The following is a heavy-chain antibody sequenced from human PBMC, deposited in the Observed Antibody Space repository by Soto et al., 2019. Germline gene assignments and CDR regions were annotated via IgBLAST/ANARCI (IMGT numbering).Heavy chain of an antibody. D-gene: IGHD6-13*01. Sequence: PGGSLSLSCAASGFTFSNAWMNWVRQAPGKGLEWVGRIKSKTDGGTTDYAAPVKGRFTISRDDSKNTLYLQMNSLKTEDTAVYYCTTETYIAAAGTGNWFDPWGQGTLVTVSS. CDR2: IKSKTDGGTT. J-gene: IGHJ5*02. CDR3: TTETYIAAAGTGNWFDP. CDR1: GFTFSNAW. V-gene: IGHV3-15*07.